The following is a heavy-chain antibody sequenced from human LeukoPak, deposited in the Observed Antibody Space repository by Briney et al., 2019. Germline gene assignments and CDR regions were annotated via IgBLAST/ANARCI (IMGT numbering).Heavy chain of an antibody. Sequence: GRSLRLSCAASGFTFSSYGMHWVRQAPGKGLEWVAVISYDGSNKYYADSVKGRFTISRDNSKNTLYLQMNSLRAEDTAVYYCAKEQWDCSSTSGPFDYWGQGTLVTVSS. V-gene: IGHV3-30*18. D-gene: IGHD2-2*01. J-gene: IGHJ4*02. CDR1: GFTFSSYG. CDR3: AKEQWDCSSTSGPFDY. CDR2: ISYDGSNK.